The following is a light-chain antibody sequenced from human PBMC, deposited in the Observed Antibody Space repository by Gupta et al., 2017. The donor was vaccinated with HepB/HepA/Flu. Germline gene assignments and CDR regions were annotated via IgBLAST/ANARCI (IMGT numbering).Light chain of an antibody. Sequence: PPSVSVSPGQTATITCSGEKLGDKYISWYQQKPGQSPLLVIVRDNRRPSGIPERFSGSNSGSTATLTISGTQSMDEGDYYCLAWDSNTGVFGAGTKLTVL. V-gene: IGLV3-1*01. CDR1: KLGDKY. CDR3: LAWDSNTGV. CDR2: RDN. J-gene: IGLJ3*02.